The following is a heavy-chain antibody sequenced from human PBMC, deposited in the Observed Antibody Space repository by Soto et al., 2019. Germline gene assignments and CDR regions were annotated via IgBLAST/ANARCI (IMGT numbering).Heavy chain of an antibody. V-gene: IGHV3-11*05. CDR1: GFTFSDYY. Sequence: QVQLVESGGGLVKPGGSLRLSYAASGFTFSDYYMSWVRQAPGKGLEWVSYISGSGSYTNYADSVKGRFTISRDNAKNSLYLQMNSLRAEDTAVYYCAREVRGSQRLFDYWGQGTLVAVSS. CDR2: ISGSGSYT. J-gene: IGHJ4*02. D-gene: IGHD3-16*01. CDR3: AREVRGSQRLFDY.